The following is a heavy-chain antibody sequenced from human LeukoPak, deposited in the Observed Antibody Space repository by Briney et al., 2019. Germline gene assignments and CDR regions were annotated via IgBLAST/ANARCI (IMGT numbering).Heavy chain of an antibody. CDR2: INPNSGGT. CDR1: GYTFTSYA. CDR3: ARAARYCSSTSCSRGWFDP. V-gene: IGHV1-2*02. J-gene: IGHJ5*02. D-gene: IGHD2-2*01. Sequence: ASVKVSCKASGYTFTSYAMHWVRQAPGQGLEWMGWINPNSGGTNYAQKFQGRVTMTRDMSISTAYMELSRLRSDDTAVYYCARAARYCSSTSCSRGWFDPWGQGTLVTVSS.